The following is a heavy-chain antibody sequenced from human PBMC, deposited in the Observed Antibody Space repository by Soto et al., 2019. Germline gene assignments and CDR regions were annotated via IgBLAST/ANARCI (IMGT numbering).Heavy chain of an antibody. V-gene: IGHV3-30-3*01. D-gene: IGHD3-10*01. Sequence: QVQLVESGGGVVQPGRSLRLSCAASGFTFSSYAMQWVRQAPGQGLEGVAVISYDGSNKYYADSVKGRFTISRDNSKNTLYLQMNSLRAEDTAVYYCARPDYGSGSYPDYWGQGTLVTVSS. J-gene: IGHJ4*02. CDR2: ISYDGSNK. CDR1: GFTFSSYA. CDR3: ARPDYGSGSYPDY.